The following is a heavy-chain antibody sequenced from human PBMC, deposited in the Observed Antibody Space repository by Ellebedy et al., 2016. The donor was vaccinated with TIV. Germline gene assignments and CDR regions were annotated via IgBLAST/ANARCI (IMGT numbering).Heavy chain of an antibody. J-gene: IGHJ4*02. D-gene: IGHD4-23*01. CDR1: GGTFSSYA. CDR3: AMGLMGHYGGNSPPNEIDY. CDR2: IIPIFGTA. Sequence: SVKVSCXASGGTFSSYAISWVRQAPGQGLEWMGGIIPIFGTANYAQKFQGRVTITADESTSTAYMELSSLRSEDTAVYYCAMGLMGHYGGNSPPNEIDYWGQGTLVTVSS. V-gene: IGHV1-69*13.